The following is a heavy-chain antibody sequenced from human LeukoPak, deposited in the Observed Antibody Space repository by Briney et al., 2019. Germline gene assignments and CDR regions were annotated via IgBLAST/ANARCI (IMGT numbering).Heavy chain of an antibody. CDR2: ISSSGSTI. D-gene: IGHD2-15*01. J-gene: IGHJ5*02. CDR3: ARDRGYCSGGSCYRWFDP. V-gene: IGHV3-11*01. Sequence: MSGGSLRLSCAASGFTFSDYYMSWIRQAPGKGLEWVSYISSSGSTIYYADSVKGRFTISRDNAKNSLYLQMNSLRAEDTAVYYCARDRGYCSGGSCYRWFDPWGQGTLVTVSS. CDR1: GFTFSDYY.